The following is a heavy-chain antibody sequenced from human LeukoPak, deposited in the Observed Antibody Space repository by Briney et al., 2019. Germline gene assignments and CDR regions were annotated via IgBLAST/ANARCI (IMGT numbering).Heavy chain of an antibody. V-gene: IGHV4-38-2*02. CDR2: IYHSGST. CDR3: ARESVRATNQAFDI. D-gene: IGHD1-26*01. CDR1: GYSISSGYY. Sequence: SETLSLTCTVSGYSISSGYYWGWIRQPPGKGLEWIGSIYHSGSTYYNPSLKSRVTISVDTSKNQFSLKLSSVTAADTAVYYCARESVRATNQAFDIWGQGTMVTVSS. J-gene: IGHJ3*02.